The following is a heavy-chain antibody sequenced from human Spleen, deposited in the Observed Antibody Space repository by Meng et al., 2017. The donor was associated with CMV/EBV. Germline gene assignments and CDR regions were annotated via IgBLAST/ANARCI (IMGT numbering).Heavy chain of an antibody. Sequence: GESLKISCAASGFIFSTSGMHWVRQAPGKGLEWVAVISYDGSNKYYADSVKGRFTISRDNSKNTLYLQMNSLRAEDTAVYYCARDRGVGGAYYYYGMDVWGQGTTVTVSS. V-gene: IGHV3-30*19. CDR1: GFIFSTSG. CDR2: ISYDGSNK. J-gene: IGHJ6*02. D-gene: IGHD3-10*01. CDR3: ARDRGVGGAYYYYGMDV.